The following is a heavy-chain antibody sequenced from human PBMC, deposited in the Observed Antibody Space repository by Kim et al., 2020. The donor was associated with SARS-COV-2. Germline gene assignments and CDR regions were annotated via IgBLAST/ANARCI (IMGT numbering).Heavy chain of an antibody. CDR3: AKSGSCIGGSCFGADY. D-gene: IGHD2-15*01. Sequence: SVKGRFTISRDNSKNTLYLHMNSLRADDTAVYSCAKSGSCIGGSCFGADYWGQGTLVTVSS. V-gene: IGHV3-23*01. J-gene: IGHJ4*02.